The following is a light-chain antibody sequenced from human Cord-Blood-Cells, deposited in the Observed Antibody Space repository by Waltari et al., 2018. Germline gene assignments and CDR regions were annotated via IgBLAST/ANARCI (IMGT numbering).Light chain of an antibody. CDR3: QQRSNWPPIT. V-gene: IGKV3-11*01. Sequence: EIVLTQTPATLSLSPGESATLSCRASQSVSSYLAWYQQKPGNAPRLLIYVASNGATGIPARFSDSGSGTDFTLTICSLEPEDFAVYYCQQRSNWPPITFGQGTRLEIK. CDR1: QSVSSY. J-gene: IGKJ5*01. CDR2: VAS.